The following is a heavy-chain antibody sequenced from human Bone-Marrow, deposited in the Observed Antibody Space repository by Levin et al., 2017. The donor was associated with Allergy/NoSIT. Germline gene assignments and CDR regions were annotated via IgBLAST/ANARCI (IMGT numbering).Heavy chain of an antibody. CDR2: IWYDGSDR. CDR1: AFTFSAYG. CDR3: TRDRGEWGQFYFDC. Sequence: GESLKISCAASAFTFSAYGMHWVRQAPGRGLEWVAVIWYDGSDRYYADSVKGRFTISRDNSKNTLSLQMNSLSAEDTAIYYCTRDRGEWGQFYFDCWGQGTLVTVSS. J-gene: IGHJ4*02. D-gene: IGHD1-26*01. V-gene: IGHV3-33*01.